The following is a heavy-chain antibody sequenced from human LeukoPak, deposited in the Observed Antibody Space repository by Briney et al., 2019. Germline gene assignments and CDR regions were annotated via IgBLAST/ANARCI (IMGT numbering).Heavy chain of an antibody. D-gene: IGHD3-3*01. CDR3: ASGTSTYYELYF. J-gene: IGHJ4*02. Sequence: GGSLRLSCAASGFTFSSYALHWVRQAPGKGLEWVAVISYDGSNKYYADSVKGRFTISRDNSKNTLSLQMNSLRAEDTAVYYCASGTSTYYELYFWGQGTLVTVSS. CDR2: ISYDGSNK. CDR1: GFTFSSYA. V-gene: IGHV3-30-3*01.